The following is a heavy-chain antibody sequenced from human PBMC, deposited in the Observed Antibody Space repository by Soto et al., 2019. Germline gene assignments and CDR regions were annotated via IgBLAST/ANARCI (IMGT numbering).Heavy chain of an antibody. CDR1: GYSISTINW. CDR2: IYYSGTT. V-gene: IGHV4-28*01. CDR3: ARREIQGPIDY. J-gene: IGHJ4*02. D-gene: IGHD1-26*01. Sequence: PSETQSLTFADSGYSISTINWWGWIRQPPGKGLEWIGYIYYSGTTYYNPSLKSRVTMSVDTSKNQFSLKLTSVTAVDTAVYYCARREIQGPIDYWGQG.